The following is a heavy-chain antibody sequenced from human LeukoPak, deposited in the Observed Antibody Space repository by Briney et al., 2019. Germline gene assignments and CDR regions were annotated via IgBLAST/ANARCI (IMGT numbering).Heavy chain of an antibody. J-gene: IGHJ4*02. CDR2: INHSGST. CDR3: ARSPTKRVAEDY. CDR1: GVSFSGYY. Sequence: PSETLSLNCAVYGVSFSGYYWSWLRQPPGKGLEWIGEINHSGSTNYNPSLKSRVTISVDTSKNQFSLKLSSVTAADTAVYYCARSPTKRVAEDYWGQGILVTVSS. V-gene: IGHV4-34*01.